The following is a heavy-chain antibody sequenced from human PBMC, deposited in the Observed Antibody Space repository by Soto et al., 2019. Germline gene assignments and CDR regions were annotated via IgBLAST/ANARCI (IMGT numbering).Heavy chain of an antibody. V-gene: IGHV3-23*01. CDR3: AKDPPHTLRGGAFDI. CDR1: GFTFSSYA. Sequence: EVQLLESGGGLVQPGGSLRLSCAASGFTFSSYAMSWVRQAPGKGLEWVSAISGSGGSTYYADSVKGRFTISRDNSKNTLDLQMNSLRAEETAVYYWAKDPPHTLRGGAFDIWGQGTMVTVSS. J-gene: IGHJ3*02. D-gene: IGHD3-10*01. CDR2: ISGSGGST.